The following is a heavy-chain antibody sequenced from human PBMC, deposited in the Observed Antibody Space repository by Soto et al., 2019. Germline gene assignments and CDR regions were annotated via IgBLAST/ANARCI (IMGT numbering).Heavy chain of an antibody. D-gene: IGHD3-22*01. V-gene: IGHV1-18*04. CDR1: CYTFSSYC. CDR2: ISAYNGNT. Sequence: ASVKVSCKASCYTFSSYCISWVRQAPGQGLEWMGWISAYNGNTNYAQKLQGRVTMTTDTSTSTAYMELRSLRSDDTAVYYCARVKGSGYHNWFDPWGQGTLVTVSS. J-gene: IGHJ5*02. CDR3: ARVKGSGYHNWFDP.